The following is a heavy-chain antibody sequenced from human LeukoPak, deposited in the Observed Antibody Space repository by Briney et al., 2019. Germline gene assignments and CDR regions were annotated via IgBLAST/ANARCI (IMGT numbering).Heavy chain of an antibody. CDR1: GYSISSGYY. D-gene: IGHD3-10*01. J-gene: IGHJ4*02. Sequence: SETLSLTCTVSGYSISSGYYWGWIRQAPGKGLEWIGIIYHSGSTNYNPSLKSRVTISVDTSKNQFSLTLSSVTAADTAVYYCARDQFGSGIVDDWGQGTLVTVSS. CDR2: IYHSGST. CDR3: ARDQFGSGIVDD. V-gene: IGHV4-38-2*02.